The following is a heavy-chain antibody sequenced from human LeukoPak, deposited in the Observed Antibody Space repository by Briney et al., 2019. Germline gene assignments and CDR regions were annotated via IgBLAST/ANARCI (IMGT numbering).Heavy chain of an antibody. CDR2: INPNSGGT. Sequence: ASVKVSCKASGYTFTSYYMHWVRQAPGQGLEWMGWINPNSGGTNYAQKFQGRVTMTRDTSISTAYMELSRLRSDDTAVYYCARARFLEWLLPSYYGMDVWGQGTTVTVSS. D-gene: IGHD3-3*01. J-gene: IGHJ6*02. V-gene: IGHV1-2*02. CDR1: GYTFTSYY. CDR3: ARARFLEWLLPSYYGMDV.